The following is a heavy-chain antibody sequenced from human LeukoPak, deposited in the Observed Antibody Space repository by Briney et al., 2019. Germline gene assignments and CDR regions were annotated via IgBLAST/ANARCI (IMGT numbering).Heavy chain of an antibody. Sequence: PSETLSLTCNIYSGSVSSDYWTWIRQPPGKGLEWLGSIYYSGSTYYNVSLKSRVTISVDTSKNQFSLKLTSVTAADTAVYYCARRGDCYNFRWFDPWGQGTLVTVSS. J-gene: IGHJ5*02. D-gene: IGHD5-24*01. CDR2: IYYSGST. CDR3: ARRGDCYNFRWFDP. CDR1: SGSVSSDY. V-gene: IGHV4-39*07.